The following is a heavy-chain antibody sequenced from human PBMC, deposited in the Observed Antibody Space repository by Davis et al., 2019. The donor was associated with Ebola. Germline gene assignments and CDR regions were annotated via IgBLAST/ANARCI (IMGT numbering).Heavy chain of an antibody. D-gene: IGHD3-3*01. Sequence: PGGSLRLSCAASGFTFSSYSMNWVRQAPGKGLEWVSSISSSSSYIYYADSVKGRFTISRDNAKNSLYLQMNSLRAEDTAVYYCARSGAYYDFWSGTRYYYYGMDVWGQGTTVTVSS. CDR3: ARSGAYYDFWSGTRYYYYGMDV. CDR2: ISSSSSYI. V-gene: IGHV3-21*01. J-gene: IGHJ6*02. CDR1: GFTFSSYS.